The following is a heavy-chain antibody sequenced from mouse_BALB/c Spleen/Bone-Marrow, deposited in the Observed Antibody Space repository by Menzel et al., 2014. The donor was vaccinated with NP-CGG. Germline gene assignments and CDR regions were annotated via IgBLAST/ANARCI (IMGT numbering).Heavy chain of an antibody. CDR3: TRRRSLDY. Sequence: QVQLQQSGTELVRPGTSAKISCKASGYAFTNYWLGWVKQRPGHGLEWIGDIYPGSGNTYYNEKFKGKATLTADKSSSTAYMQLSGLTSEDSAVYFCTRRRSLDYWGQGTTLTVPS. CDR1: GYAFTNYW. CDR2: IYPGSGNT. V-gene: IGHV1-63*01. J-gene: IGHJ2*01.